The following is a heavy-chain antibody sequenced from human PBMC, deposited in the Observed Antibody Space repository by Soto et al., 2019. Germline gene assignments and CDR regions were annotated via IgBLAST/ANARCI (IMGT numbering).Heavy chain of an antibody. J-gene: IGHJ4*02. CDR1: VGTFKLYA. Sequence: QVQLVQSGAEVRNPGSAVRVSCKASVGTFKLYAMNWVRQAPGQGLQWIAGIIPIFDKRRYAQQFQGRVTNTVDESTSTAYMELSSLRSEDTAIYYCSRGIGTGGDIRGFDYWGQRTLVNVAS. CDR3: SRGIGTGGDIRGFDY. D-gene: IGHD3-16*02. CDR2: IIPIFDKR. V-gene: IGHV1-69*01.